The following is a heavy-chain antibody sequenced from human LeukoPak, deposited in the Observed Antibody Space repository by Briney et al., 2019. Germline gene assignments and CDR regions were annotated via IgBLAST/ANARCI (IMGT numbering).Heavy chain of an antibody. CDR3: AREGGTYYYDSSGRYWYFDL. CDR1: GGTFSSYA. V-gene: IGHV1-69*04. Sequence: SVKVSCKASGGTFSSYAISWVRQAPGQGLEWMGRIIPILGIANYAQKFQGRVTITADKSTNTAYMELSSLRSEDTAVYYCAREGGTYYYDSSGRYWYFDLWGRGTLVTVSS. D-gene: IGHD3-22*01. CDR2: IIPILGIA. J-gene: IGHJ2*01.